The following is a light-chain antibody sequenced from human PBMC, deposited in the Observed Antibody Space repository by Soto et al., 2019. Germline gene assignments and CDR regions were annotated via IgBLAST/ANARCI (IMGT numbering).Light chain of an antibody. CDR3: MQPLENFRT. CDR1: QSLRHFNGYNY. J-gene: IGKJ1*01. V-gene: IGKV2-28*01. Sequence: DIVMTQSPLSLPVTPGEPASISCRSSQSLRHFNGYNYVDWYMQKPGQSPQLLIHLGSNRASGVPDRFSGSGSDTYFTLEISRVEADDVGVYYCMQPLENFRTFGQGTKVDIK. CDR2: LGS.